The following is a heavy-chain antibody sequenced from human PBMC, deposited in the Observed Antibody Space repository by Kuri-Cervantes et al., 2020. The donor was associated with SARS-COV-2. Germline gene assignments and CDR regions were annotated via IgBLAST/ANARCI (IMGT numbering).Heavy chain of an antibody. CDR1: GFTFSSYG. J-gene: IGHJ4*02. CDR3: AKDKQGNHDY. Sequence: GESPKISCAASGFTFSSYGMHWVRQAPGKGLEWVAFIRYDGSNKYYADSVKGRFTISRDNSKNTLYLQMNSLRAEDTAVYYCAKDKQGNHDYWGQGTLVTVSS. V-gene: IGHV3-30*02. D-gene: IGHD4-23*01. CDR2: IRYDGSNK.